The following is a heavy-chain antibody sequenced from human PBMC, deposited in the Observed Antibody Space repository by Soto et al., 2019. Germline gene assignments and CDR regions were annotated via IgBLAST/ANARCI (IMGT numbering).Heavy chain of an antibody. CDR1: GFTFTSSA. V-gene: IGHV1-58*01. J-gene: IGHJ4*02. D-gene: IGHD3-22*01. CDR3: AATPHDSSGYYPRDGW. CDR2: IVVGSGNT. Sequence: SVKVSCKASGFTFTSSAVQWVRQARGQRLEWIGWIVVGSGNTNYAQKFQERVTITRDMSTSTAYMELSSLRSEDTAVYYCAATPHDSSGYYPRDGWWGQGTLVTVSS.